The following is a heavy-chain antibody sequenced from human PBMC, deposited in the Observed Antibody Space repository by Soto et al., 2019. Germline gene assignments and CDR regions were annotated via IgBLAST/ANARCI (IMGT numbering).Heavy chain of an antibody. CDR2: INPSGGST. Sequence: SVNVSCKASGYTFTTYYMDWVRQAPGQGLEWMGIINPSGGSTSYAQKFQGRVTMTRDTSTSTVYRELRSLRSEDTAVYYCARDSSVDTAMVYYYYYYGMAVWGQGTTVTVSS. V-gene: IGHV1-46*01. D-gene: IGHD5-18*01. CDR3: ARDSSVDTAMVYYYYYYGMAV. J-gene: IGHJ6*02. CDR1: GYTFTTYY.